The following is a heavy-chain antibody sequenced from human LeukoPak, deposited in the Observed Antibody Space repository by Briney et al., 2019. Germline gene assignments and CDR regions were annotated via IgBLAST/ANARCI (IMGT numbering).Heavy chain of an antibody. J-gene: IGHJ4*02. CDR1: GFTFSSYA. CDR2: VSGGGGST. D-gene: IGHD5-12*01. Sequence: PGGSLRLSCAASGFTFSSYAMGWVRQAPGKGLEWVSAVSGGGGSTYSADSVKGRFTISRDNSKNTLYLQMNSLRAEDTAVYYCAKDIEATISNFDYWGQGTLVTVSS. CDR3: AKDIEATISNFDY. V-gene: IGHV3-23*01.